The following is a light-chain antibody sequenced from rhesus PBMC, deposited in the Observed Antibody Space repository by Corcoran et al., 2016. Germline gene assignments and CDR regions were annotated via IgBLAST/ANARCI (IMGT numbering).Light chain of an antibody. CDR1: QGITND. CDR2: EAS. J-gene: IGKJ2*01. V-gene: IGKV1-25*01. Sequence: DIQMTQSPSSLSASVGDRVTITCRASQGITNDLAWYQQKPGETPKLLIYEASSLQSGIPSRFSASGSWTDFTLTLSSLQSEDFATYSCQHYYSTPSFGQGTKVEIK. CDR3: QHYYSTPS.